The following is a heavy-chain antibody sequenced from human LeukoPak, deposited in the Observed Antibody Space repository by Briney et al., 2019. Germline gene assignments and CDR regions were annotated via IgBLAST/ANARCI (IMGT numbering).Heavy chain of an antibody. J-gene: IGHJ4*02. Sequence: SETLSLTCAVYGGPFSGYYWSWIRQPPGKGLEWIGEINHSGSTNYNPSLKSRVTISVDTSKNQFSLKLSSVTAADTAVYYCARVDSVDTAMVIDYWGQGTLVTVSS. V-gene: IGHV4-34*01. CDR1: GGPFSGYY. CDR2: INHSGST. D-gene: IGHD5-18*01. CDR3: ARVDSVDTAMVIDY.